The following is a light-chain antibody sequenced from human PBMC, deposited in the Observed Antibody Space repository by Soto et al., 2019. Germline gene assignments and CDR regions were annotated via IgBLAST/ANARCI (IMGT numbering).Light chain of an antibody. J-gene: IGLJ2*01. Sequence: QSVLTQSPSASASLGASVKLTCTLSSGHSSYAIAWHQQQPEKGPRYLMKLDSDGSHTQGDAIPDRFSGSSSGAERYLTISSLQSEDEADYDLQTWGTGIHVVFGGGTKLTVL. CDR3: QTWGTGIHVV. CDR1: SGHSSYA. CDR2: LDSDGSH. V-gene: IGLV4-69*01.